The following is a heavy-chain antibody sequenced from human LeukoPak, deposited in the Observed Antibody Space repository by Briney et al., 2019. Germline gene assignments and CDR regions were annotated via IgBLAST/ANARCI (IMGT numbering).Heavy chain of an antibody. CDR2: INHSGST. Sequence: PSETLSLTCAVYGGSFSGYYWSWIRQPPGKGLEWIGEINHSGSTNYNPSLKSRVTISVDKPKNQFSLKLKSVTAADTAVYYCATIVATITYYYYYMDVWGKGTTVTVSS. V-gene: IGHV4-34*01. D-gene: IGHD5-12*01. J-gene: IGHJ6*03. CDR3: ATIVATITYYYYYMDV. CDR1: GGSFSGYY.